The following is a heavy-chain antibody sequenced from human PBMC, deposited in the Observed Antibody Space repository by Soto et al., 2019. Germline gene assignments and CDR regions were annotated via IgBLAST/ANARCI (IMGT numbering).Heavy chain of an antibody. CDR3: TTPIGIFSDSSGYYLYGMDV. V-gene: IGHV3-15*01. CDR1: GFTFSNAW. Sequence: LRLSCAASGFTFSNAWMSWVRQAPGKGLEWVGRIKSKTDGGTTDYAAPVKGRFTISRDDSKNTLYLQMNSLKTEDTAVYYCTTPIGIFSDSSGYYLYGMDVWGQGTSVTVSS. CDR2: IKSKTDGGTT. J-gene: IGHJ6*02. D-gene: IGHD3-22*01.